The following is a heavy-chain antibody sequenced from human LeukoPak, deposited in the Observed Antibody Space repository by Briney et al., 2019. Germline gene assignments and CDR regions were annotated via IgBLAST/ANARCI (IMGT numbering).Heavy chain of an antibody. CDR1: GGSISSYY. CDR3: AREGSSSWPSYYYYYMDV. J-gene: IGHJ6*03. D-gene: IGHD6-13*01. V-gene: IGHV4-4*07. Sequence: SETLSLTCTVSGGSISSYYWSWIRQPAGKGLEWIGRIYTSGSTNYNPSLKSRVTMSVDTSKNQFSLKPSSVTAADTAVYYCAREGSSSWPSYYYYYMDVWGKGTTVTISS. CDR2: IYTSGST.